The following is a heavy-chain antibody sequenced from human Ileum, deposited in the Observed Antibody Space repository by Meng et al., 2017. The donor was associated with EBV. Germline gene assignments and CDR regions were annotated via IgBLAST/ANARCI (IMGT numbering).Heavy chain of an antibody. V-gene: IGHV4-4*03. Sequence: GPRLVGHPGTMLPTSRVVADSFSGTYSWSSGRRSPAKGLEWMGEVYSSGTRYYNPSLKSRVTISLVKSRNQFSLNLIHVTAAAAAVYYCARDAFQYASGIPDHWGQGTLVTVSS. CDR2: VYSSGTR. CDR3: ARDAFQYASGIPDH. J-gene: IGHJ4*02. D-gene: IGHD3-16*01. CDR1: ADSFSGTYS.